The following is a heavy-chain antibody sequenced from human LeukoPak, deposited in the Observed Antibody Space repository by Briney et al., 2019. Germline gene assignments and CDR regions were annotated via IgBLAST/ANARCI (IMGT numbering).Heavy chain of an antibody. Sequence: SETLSLTCTVSGGSISSSSYYWGWIRQPPGKGLEWIGSIYYSGSTYSNPSLKSRVTISVDTSKNQFSLKLSSVTAADTAVYYCAGQFIPSRDSSSWYVDWFDPWGQGTLVTVSS. V-gene: IGHV4-39*01. J-gene: IGHJ5*02. CDR3: AGQFIPSRDSSSWYVDWFDP. CDR2: IYYSGST. D-gene: IGHD6-13*01. CDR1: GGSISSSSYY.